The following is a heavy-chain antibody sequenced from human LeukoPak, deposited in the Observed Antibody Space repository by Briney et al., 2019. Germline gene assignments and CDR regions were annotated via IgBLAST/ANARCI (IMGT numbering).Heavy chain of an antibody. Sequence: SVKVSCKASGGTFSSYAISWVRQAPGQGLEWMGGIIPIFGTANYAQKFQGRVTITADESTSTAYMELSSLRSEDTAVYYCAACGYSYGFLWDNWFDPWGQGTLATVSS. J-gene: IGHJ5*02. CDR3: AACGYSYGFLWDNWFDP. CDR2: IIPIFGTA. V-gene: IGHV1-69*13. D-gene: IGHD5-18*01. CDR1: GGTFSSYA.